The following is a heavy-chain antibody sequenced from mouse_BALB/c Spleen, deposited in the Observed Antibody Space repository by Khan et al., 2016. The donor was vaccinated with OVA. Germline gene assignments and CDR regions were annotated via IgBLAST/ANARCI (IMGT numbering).Heavy chain of an antibody. CDR1: GYSFTGYF. J-gene: IGHJ2*01. CDR3: ARIYGSDFDY. Sequence: VQLKQSGPELVKPGASVKISCKASGYSFTGYFMHWVMQSHGKSLEWIGRINPHSGETFYNQKFVGKATLTVDESSSTAHIELPNLASEDSAVYYCARIYGSDFDYWGQGTTLTVSS. V-gene: IGHV1-20*02. D-gene: IGHD1-1*01. CDR2: INPHSGET.